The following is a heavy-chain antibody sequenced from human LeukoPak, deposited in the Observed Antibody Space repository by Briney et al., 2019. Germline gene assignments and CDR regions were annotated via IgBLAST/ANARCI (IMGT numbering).Heavy chain of an antibody. CDR1: VFTFSSYT. Sequence: GGALRLSCAASVFTFSSYTINCVRQAPGRGLEWVSSISSGSTNIYYADSVKGRFTISRDNAKNSLYLQMNSLRAEDTAVYYCARGGGNFDYWGQGTLVTVSS. D-gene: IGHD2-15*01. CDR3: ARGGGNFDY. CDR2: ISSGSTNI. J-gene: IGHJ4*02. V-gene: IGHV3-21*01.